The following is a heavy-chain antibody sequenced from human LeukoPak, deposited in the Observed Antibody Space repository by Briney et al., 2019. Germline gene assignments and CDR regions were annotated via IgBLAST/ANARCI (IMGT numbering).Heavy chain of an antibody. V-gene: IGHV4-34*01. Sequence: SETLSLTCAVSGGSFSGYYWSWIRQPPGKGLEWIGEINHSGSTNYNPSLKSRVTISVDTSKNQFSLKLSSVTAADTAVYYCARRGYSYGSYYGMDVWGQGTTVTVPS. CDR2: INHSGST. CDR3: ARRGYSYGSYYGMDV. J-gene: IGHJ6*02. CDR1: GGSFSGYY. D-gene: IGHD5-18*01.